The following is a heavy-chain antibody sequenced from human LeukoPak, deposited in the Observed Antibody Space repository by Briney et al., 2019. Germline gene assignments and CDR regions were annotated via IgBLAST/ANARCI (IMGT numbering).Heavy chain of an antibody. D-gene: IGHD5-18*01. V-gene: IGHV4-59*01. J-gene: IGHJ3*02. CDR2: IYYSGST. CDR3: ARGYSYRYAFDI. CDR1: GGSISSYY. Sequence: SETLSLTCTVSGGSISSYYWSWIRQPPGKGLEWIGYIYYSGSTNYNPSLKSRVTISVDTSKNQFSLKLSSVSAADTAVYYCARGYSYRYAFDIWGQGTMVTVSS.